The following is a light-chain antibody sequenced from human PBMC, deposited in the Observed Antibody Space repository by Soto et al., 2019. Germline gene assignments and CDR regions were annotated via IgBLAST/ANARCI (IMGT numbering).Light chain of an antibody. J-gene: IGKJ2*01. Sequence: DIVMTQSPDSLTVSLGERATVNCKSSQSVLYSSKDKNYLAWYQQKPGQPPRLLIYWATSRDSGVPDRFSGSGSGTDFTLTISSLQADDVAVYYCQQYHSYPYTFGQGTKLEI. CDR1: QSVLYSSKDKNY. CDR3: QQYHSYPYT. CDR2: WAT. V-gene: IGKV4-1*01.